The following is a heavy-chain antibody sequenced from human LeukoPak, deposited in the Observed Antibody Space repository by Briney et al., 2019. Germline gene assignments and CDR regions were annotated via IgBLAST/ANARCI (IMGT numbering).Heavy chain of an antibody. Sequence: SETPSLTCSVSDFSISSGYYWGWIRQPPGKGLEWIASIFHSGSTYYNPSLKSRVTISVDTSKNQFSLKLSSVTAADTAVYYCARGTDARKVGYWGQGTLVTVSS. CDR1: DFSISSGYY. CDR2: IFHSGST. J-gene: IGHJ4*02. D-gene: IGHD1-14*01. V-gene: IGHV4-38-2*02. CDR3: ARGTDARKVGY.